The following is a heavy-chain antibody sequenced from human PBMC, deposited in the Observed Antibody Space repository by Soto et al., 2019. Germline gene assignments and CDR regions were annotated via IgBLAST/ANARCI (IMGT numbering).Heavy chain of an antibody. CDR3: AKDKKPQWLVQWGYFDY. J-gene: IGHJ4*02. CDR2: ISWNSGSI. Sequence: ESGGGLVQPGRSLRLSCAASGFTFDDYAMHWVRQAPGKGLEWVSGISWNSGSIGYADSVKGRFTISRDNAKNSLYLQMNSLRAEDTALYYCAKDKKPQWLVQWGYFDYWGQGTLVTVSS. V-gene: IGHV3-9*01. D-gene: IGHD6-19*01. CDR1: GFTFDDYA.